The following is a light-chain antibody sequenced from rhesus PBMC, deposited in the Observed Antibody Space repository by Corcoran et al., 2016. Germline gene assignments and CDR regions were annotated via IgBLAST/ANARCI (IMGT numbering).Light chain of an antibody. J-gene: IGLJ1*01. V-gene: IGLV2-38*01. CDR2: AVS. CDR3: GSPARGSIYI. CDR1: SSDIGGYNG. Sequence: QSALTQPPSVSKSLGQSVTISCTGTSSDIGGYNGVSWYQQVSGTAPRLLIYAVSKRPSGVSARFSGSQSGNTASLTIPGRQAADEADYDCGSPARGSIYIFGAGTRLTVL.